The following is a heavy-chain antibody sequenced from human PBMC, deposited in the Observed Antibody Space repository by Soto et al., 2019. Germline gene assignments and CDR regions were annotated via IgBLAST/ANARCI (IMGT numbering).Heavy chain of an antibody. V-gene: IGHV2-5*02. CDR2: VYWDDSK. J-gene: IGHJ4*02. Sequence: QITLNESGPTLVKPTQTLTLTCTFSGFSLSTRDVGVGWIRQPPGEALEWLGVVYWDDSKTYSPSLESRLTITQDTSKTPVVLRMTKMDPVDTATYYCAHCRGGVASFWGQGTLVTVSS. CDR1: GFSLSTRDVG. D-gene: IGHD2-2*01. CDR3: AHCRGGVASF.